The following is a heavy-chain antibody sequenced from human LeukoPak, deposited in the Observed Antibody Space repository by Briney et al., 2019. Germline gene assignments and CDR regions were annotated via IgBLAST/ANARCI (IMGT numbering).Heavy chain of an antibody. CDR3: ARLRGQAMRLWTTDY. J-gene: IGHJ4*02. CDR1: GGSFSGYY. V-gene: IGHV4-34*01. CDR2: INHSGST. D-gene: IGHD3/OR15-3a*01. Sequence: SESLSLTCAVYGGSFSGYYWGWVRQPPGKGLEWIGEINHSGSTNYNPSLKSRVTISVDTSKNQFSLKLSSVTAADTAVYYCARLRGQAMRLWTTDYWGQGTLVTVSS.